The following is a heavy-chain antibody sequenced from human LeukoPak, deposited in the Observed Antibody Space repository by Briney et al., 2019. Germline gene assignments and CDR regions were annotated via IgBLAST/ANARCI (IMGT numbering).Heavy chain of an antibody. J-gene: IGHJ6*02. CDR2: ISYDGSNK. V-gene: IGHV3-30-3*01. CDR1: GFTFSSYA. Sequence: GGSLRLSCAASGFTFSSYAMHWVRQAPGKGLEWVAVISYDGSNKYYADSVKGRFTIPRDNSKNTLYLQMNSLRAEDTAVYYCARDIVVVPAAIRYYGMDVWGQGTTVTVSS. CDR3: ARDIVVVPAAIRYYGMDV. D-gene: IGHD2-2*02.